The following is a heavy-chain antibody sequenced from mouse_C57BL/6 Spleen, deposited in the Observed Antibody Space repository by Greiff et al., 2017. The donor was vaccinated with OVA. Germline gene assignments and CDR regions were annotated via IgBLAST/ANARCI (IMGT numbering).Heavy chain of an antibody. V-gene: IGHV1-55*01. CDR2: IYPGSGST. D-gene: IGHD1-2*01. Sequence: QVHVKQPGAELVKPGASVKMSCKASGYTFTSYWITWVKQRPGQGLEWIGDIYPGSGSTNYNEKFKSKATLTVDTSSSTAYMQLSSLTSEDSAVYYCARSFHDYWGQGTLVTVSA. CDR1: GYTFTSYW. CDR3: ARSFHDY. J-gene: IGHJ3*01.